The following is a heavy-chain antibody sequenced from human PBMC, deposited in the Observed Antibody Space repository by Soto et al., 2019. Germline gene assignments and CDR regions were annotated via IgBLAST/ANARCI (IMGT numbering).Heavy chain of an antibody. CDR1: GFTFSSYA. Sequence: QVQLVESGGGVVQPGRSLGRSCAASGFTFSSYAMNWVRQAPGKGLEWVALISYDGSNKYYADSVKGRLTISRDSSKNTLYLQMNSLRAEDTAVYYCGRCSSTSCHLGSDYWGQETLVTVSS. CDR3: GRCSSTSCHLGSDY. CDR2: ISYDGSNK. J-gene: IGHJ4*02. V-gene: IGHV3-30-3*01. D-gene: IGHD2-2*01.